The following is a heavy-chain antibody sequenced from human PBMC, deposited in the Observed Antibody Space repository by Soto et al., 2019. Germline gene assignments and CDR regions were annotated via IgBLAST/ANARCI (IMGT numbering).Heavy chain of an antibody. V-gene: IGHV3-30-3*01. J-gene: IGHJ4*02. CDR2: ISYDGSNK. D-gene: IGHD3-3*01. Sequence: QVQLVESGGGVVQPGRSLRLSCAASGFTFSSYAMHWVRQAPGKGLEWVAVISYDGSNKCYADSVKGRFTISRDNSKNTLYLQMNSLRAEDTAVYYCARDRSPHYENFDYWGQGTLVTVSS. CDR3: ARDRSPHYENFDY. CDR1: GFTFSSYA.